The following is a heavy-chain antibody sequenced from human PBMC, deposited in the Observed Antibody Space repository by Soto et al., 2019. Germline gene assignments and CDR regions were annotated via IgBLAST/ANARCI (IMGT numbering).Heavy chain of an antibody. Sequence: GASVKVSCKASGYTFTSYGISWVRQAPGQGLEWMGWISAYNGNTNYAQKLQGRVTMTTDTSTSTAYMELRSLRSDDTAVYYCARDGDFWSGYPNWFDPWGQGTRVTVSS. J-gene: IGHJ5*02. CDR3: ARDGDFWSGYPNWFDP. D-gene: IGHD3-3*01. CDR1: GYTFTSYG. CDR2: ISAYNGNT. V-gene: IGHV1-18*04.